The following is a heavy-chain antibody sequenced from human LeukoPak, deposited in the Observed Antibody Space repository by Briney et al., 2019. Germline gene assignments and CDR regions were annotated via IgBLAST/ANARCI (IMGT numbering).Heavy chain of an antibody. V-gene: IGHV1-69*01. CDR3: ATLGDVLRLFPLISLDGMDV. D-gene: IGHD3-3*01. J-gene: IGHJ6*02. CDR1: GGTFSSYA. Sequence: EASVKVSCKASGGTFSSYAISWVRQAPGQGLEWMGGIIPIFGTANYAQKFQGRVTITADESTSTAYMELSSLRSDDTAVYYCATLGDVLRLFPLISLDGMDVWGQGTTVTVSS. CDR2: IIPIFGTA.